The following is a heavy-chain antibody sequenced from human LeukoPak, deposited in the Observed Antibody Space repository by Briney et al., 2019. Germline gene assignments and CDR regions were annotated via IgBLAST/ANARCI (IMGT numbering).Heavy chain of an antibody. CDR1: GGSINSYY. D-gene: IGHD3-10*01. V-gene: IGHV4-39*01. Sequence: SGTLSLPCPVSGGSINSYYWGWVREPPGEGLGGVGSIYYSGSTYYNPSLKSRVTISVDTSKNQFSLKLSSVTAADTAVYYCASTLDGSGPYNWFDPWGQGTLVTVSS. J-gene: IGHJ5*02. CDR3: ASTLDGSGPYNWFDP. CDR2: IYYSGST.